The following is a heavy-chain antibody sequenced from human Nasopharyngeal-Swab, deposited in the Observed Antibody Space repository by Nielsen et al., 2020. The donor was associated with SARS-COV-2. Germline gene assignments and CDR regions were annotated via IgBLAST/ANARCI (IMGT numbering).Heavy chain of an antibody. V-gene: IGHV3-23*01. CDR3: ANPYGSGSYYSY. CDR2: ISSSGGST. Sequence: VRQPPGKGLEWVSAISSSGGSTYYADSMKGRFTISRDNSKNTLYLQMNSLRAEDTAVYYCANPYGSGSYYSYWGQGTLVTVSS. J-gene: IGHJ4*02. D-gene: IGHD3-10*01.